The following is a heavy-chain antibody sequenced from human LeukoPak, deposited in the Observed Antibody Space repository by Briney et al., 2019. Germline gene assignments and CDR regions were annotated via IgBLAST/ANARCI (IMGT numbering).Heavy chain of an antibody. CDR3: VRQVGEGLVEAFDI. CDR1: GFIFSMHG. V-gene: IGHV3-21*01. J-gene: IGHJ3*02. Sequence: PGGSLRLSCAASGFIFSMHGMNWVRQAPGKGLERVTSISTSGTYTYYADSLKGRFTISRDNAKNSLYLQMNNLRAEDTAVYSCVRQVGEGLVEAFDIWGQGRMVTVSS. CDR2: ISTSGTYT. D-gene: IGHD2-8*02.